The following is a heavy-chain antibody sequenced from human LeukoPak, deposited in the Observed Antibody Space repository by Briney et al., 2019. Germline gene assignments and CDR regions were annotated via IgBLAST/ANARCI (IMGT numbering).Heavy chain of an antibody. V-gene: IGHV4-59*01. J-gene: IGHJ3*01. CDR3: ARVSCSSTSCPRRGALDV. Sequence: SETLSLTCTVSGGSISYYYWSWIRQPPGKGLEWIGYIYYSGSTNYNPSLKSRVTISVDTSKNQFSLNLTSVTTADTAVYYCARVSCSSTSCPRRGALDVWGQGTMVTVSS. D-gene: IGHD2-2*01. CDR1: GGSISYYY. CDR2: IYYSGST.